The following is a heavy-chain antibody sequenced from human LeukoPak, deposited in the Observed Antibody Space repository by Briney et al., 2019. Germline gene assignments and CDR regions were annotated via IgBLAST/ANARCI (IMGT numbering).Heavy chain of an antibody. V-gene: IGHV4-39*07. Sequence: SETLSLTCAVAGASVDNSNYYWAWIRQPPGRGLEWIGTILSSRSTFYSPSLETRITISVDTSMTQFSLKLSSVTAADTAVYFCASERWSRGSYFDFWGQGILVTVSS. CDR3: ASERWSRGSYFDF. D-gene: IGHD5-24*01. CDR2: ILSSRST. CDR1: GASVDNSNYY. J-gene: IGHJ4*02.